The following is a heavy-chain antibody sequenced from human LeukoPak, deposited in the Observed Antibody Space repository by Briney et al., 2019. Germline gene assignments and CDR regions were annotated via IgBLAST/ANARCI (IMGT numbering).Heavy chain of an antibody. J-gene: IGHJ3*02. CDR3: VKTMVTFGGIIRADAFDI. CDR1: GFTFSIYA. Sequence: GGSLRLPCSASGFTFSIYAMHWVRQAPGKGLEYLSGINNNGGTTNYADSVKGRFTISRDNFKNTLYLQMSSLRHEDTAVYYCVKTMVTFGGIIRADAFDIWGQGTMVTVSS. V-gene: IGHV3-64D*06. D-gene: IGHD3-16*01. CDR2: INNNGGTT.